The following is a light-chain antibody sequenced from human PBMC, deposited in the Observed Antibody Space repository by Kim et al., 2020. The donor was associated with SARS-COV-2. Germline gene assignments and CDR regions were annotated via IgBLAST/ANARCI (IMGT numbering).Light chain of an antibody. CDR2: DAS. CDR3: QQYDSRWS. CDR1: QSISSW. Sequence: ATGGDRVIITCRSSQSISSWLAWYQQKPGKAHNLLNYDASRLESGVPSRFSGSGSGTVFTLTISSLQPDYFATYYCQQYDSRWSFGQGTKVEIK. J-gene: IGKJ1*01. V-gene: IGKV1-5*01.